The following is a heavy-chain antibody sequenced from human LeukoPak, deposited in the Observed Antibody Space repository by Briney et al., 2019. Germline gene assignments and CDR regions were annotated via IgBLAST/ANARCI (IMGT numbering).Heavy chain of an antibody. CDR1: GYTLTELS. Sequence: ASVKVSCKVSGYTLTELSMHWVRQAPGKGLEWMGGFDPEDGETIYAQKFQGRVTMTEDTSTDTAYMELRSLRSEDTAVYYCVARGGSYLDRGEVIDYWGQGTLVTVSS. D-gene: IGHD2-15*01. CDR2: FDPEDGET. V-gene: IGHV1-24*01. J-gene: IGHJ4*02. CDR3: VARGGSYLDRGEVIDY.